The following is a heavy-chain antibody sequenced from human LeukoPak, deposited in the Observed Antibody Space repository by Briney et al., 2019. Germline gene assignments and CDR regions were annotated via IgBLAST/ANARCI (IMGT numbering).Heavy chain of an antibody. CDR1: GFTFSSYS. J-gene: IGHJ4*02. CDR3: AKGPLTEVAGTTWDY. Sequence: GGSLRLSCAASGFTFSSYSMNWVRQAPGKGLEWVSSISSSSSYIYYADSVKGRFTISRDNAKNSLFPQMNSLRAEDTAVYYCAKGPLTEVAGTTWDYWGQGTLVTVSS. D-gene: IGHD6-19*01. V-gene: IGHV3-21*01. CDR2: ISSSSSYI.